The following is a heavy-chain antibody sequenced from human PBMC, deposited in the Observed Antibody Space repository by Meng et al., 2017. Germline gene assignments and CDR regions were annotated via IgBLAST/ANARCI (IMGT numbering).Heavy chain of an antibody. D-gene: IGHD4-17*01. J-gene: IGHJ4*02. V-gene: IGHV4-4*02. Sequence: QVQPEESGRGLVKPAGSLSLTCSVSGGSISSSNWGSWVRQPPGKGLEWIGEIYHSGSTNYNPSLKSRVTISVDKSKNQFSLKLSSVTAADTAVYYCARILYGDQGLDWGQGTLVTVSS. CDR3: ARILYGDQGLD. CDR1: GGSISSSNW. CDR2: IYHSGST.